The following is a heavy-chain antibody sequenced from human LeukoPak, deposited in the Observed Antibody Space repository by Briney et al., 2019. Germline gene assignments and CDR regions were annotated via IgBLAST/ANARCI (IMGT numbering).Heavy chain of an antibody. CDR3: ARGRLTRRGYPRFDP. Sequence: GASVKVSCKASGYTFTTYDINWVRQATGQGLGWMGWMNPNSGNTGYAQKFQGRVTMTRNTSISTADMELSSLRSEDTAVYYCARGRLTRRGYPRFDPWGQGTLVTVSS. D-gene: IGHD5-18*01. V-gene: IGHV1-8*01. CDR1: GYTFTTYD. CDR2: MNPNSGNT. J-gene: IGHJ5*02.